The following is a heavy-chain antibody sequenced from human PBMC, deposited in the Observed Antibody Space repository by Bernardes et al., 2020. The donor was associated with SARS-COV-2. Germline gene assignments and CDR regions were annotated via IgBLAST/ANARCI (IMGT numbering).Heavy chain of an antibody. CDR3: AREMPYRGVGATDY. D-gene: IGHD1-26*01. J-gene: IGHJ4*02. V-gene: IGHV3-74*01. CDR2: INSDGSST. Sequence: GGSLRLSCAASGFTFSSYWMHWVRQAPGKGLVWVSLINSDGSSTIYADSVKGRFTISRDNAKNTLYLQMNSLRAEDTAVYYCAREMPYRGVGATDYWGQGTLVTVSS. CDR1: GFTFSSYW.